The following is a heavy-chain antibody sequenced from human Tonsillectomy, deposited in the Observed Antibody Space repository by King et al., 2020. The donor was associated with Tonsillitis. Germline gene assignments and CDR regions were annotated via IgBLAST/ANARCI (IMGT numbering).Heavy chain of an antibody. CDR3: PRGISSGSYYDY. CDR2: IYYTGDT. D-gene: IGHD1-26*01. CDR1: GGSITSYY. J-gene: IGHJ4*02. V-gene: IGHV4-59*01. Sequence: QLQESGPGLVKPSETLSVSCTVSGGSITSYYWTWIRQPPGKGLEWIGYIYYTGDTNYNSSLKSRATMSLDTSKNQFSLKLSSGTAADTAVYYCPRGISSGSYYDYWGQGTLVTVSS.